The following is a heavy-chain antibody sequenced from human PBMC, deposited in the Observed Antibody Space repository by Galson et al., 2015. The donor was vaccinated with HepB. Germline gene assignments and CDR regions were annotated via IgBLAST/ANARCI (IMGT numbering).Heavy chain of an antibody. Sequence: SLRLSCAASGFTFDTYSMNWVRQAPGEGLDWVSLIDGGGGGTYYAESVKGRFTISKDTSKNTLFLQMNSLRAEDTAIYYCAKDADYWNGYMDVWGQGTTVTVSS. V-gene: IGHV3-23*01. CDR1: GFTFDTYS. CDR2: IDGGGGGT. CDR3: AKDADYWNGYMDV. J-gene: IGHJ6*03. D-gene: IGHD3-3*01.